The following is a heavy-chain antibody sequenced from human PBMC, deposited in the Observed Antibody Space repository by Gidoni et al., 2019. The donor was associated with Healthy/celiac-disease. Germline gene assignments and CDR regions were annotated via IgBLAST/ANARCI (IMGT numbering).Heavy chain of an antibody. J-gene: IGHJ6*02. Sequence: EVQLVESGGGLVKPGGSLRLSCAASGCTFSSYSMNLVRQAPGKGLEWVSSISSSSSYIYYADSVKGRFTISRDNAKNSLYLQMNSLRAEDTAVYYCARAGYCSGGSCPNYYYYGMDVWGQGTTVTVSS. CDR1: GCTFSSYS. V-gene: IGHV3-21*01. CDR3: ARAGYCSGGSCPNYYYYGMDV. D-gene: IGHD2-15*01. CDR2: ISSSSSYI.